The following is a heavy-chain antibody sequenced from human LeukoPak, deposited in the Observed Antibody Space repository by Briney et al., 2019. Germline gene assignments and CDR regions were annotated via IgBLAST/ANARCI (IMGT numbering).Heavy chain of an antibody. CDR3: ARGRGLGGSGSYYSYYYYYYMDV. D-gene: IGHD3-10*01. J-gene: IGHJ6*03. CDR1: GGSFSGYY. V-gene: IGHV4-34*01. CDR2: INHSGST. Sequence: SETLSLTCAVYGGSFSGYYWGWIRQPPGKGLEWIGEINHSGSTNYNPSLKSRVTISVDTSKNQFSLKLSSVTAADTAVYYCARGRGLGGSGSYYSYYYYYYMDVWGKGTTVTVSS.